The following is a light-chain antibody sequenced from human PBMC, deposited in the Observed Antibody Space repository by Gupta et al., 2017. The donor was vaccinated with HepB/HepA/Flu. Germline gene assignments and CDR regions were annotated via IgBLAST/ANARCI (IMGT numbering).Light chain of an antibody. CDR3: QAWDSSTVV. Sequence: SYELTQPPSVSVSPGQTASITCSGDKLGDKYACWYQQKPGQSPVLVIYKDSKRPPGIPERFSGSNSGNTATLTISGTEAMDEDDYYCQAWDSSTVVFGGGTKLTVL. J-gene: IGLJ2*01. V-gene: IGLV3-1*01. CDR1: KLGDKY. CDR2: KDS.